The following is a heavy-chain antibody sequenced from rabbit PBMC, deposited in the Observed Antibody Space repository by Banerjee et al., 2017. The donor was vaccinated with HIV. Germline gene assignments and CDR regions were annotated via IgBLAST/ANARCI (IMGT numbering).Heavy chain of an antibody. D-gene: IGHD8-1*01. CDR3: ARGWAGSNYSGL. CDR2: IGTGSDSGT. Sequence: QSLEESGGDLVKPGASLTLTCTASGFDLSNYYYMCWVRQAPGKGLEWIACIGTGSDSGTYYASWAKGRFTISKTSSTTVTLQMTSLTAADTAPYFCARGWAGSNYSGLWGPGTLVTVS. CDR1: GFDLSNYYY. J-gene: IGHJ4*01. V-gene: IGHV1S40*01.